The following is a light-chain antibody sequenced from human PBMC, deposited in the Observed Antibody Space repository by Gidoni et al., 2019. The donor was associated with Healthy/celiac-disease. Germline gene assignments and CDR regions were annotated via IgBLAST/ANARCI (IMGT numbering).Light chain of an antibody. Sequence: DIQLTQSPSFLSASVGDRVTITCRASQGISSYLAWYQQKPGKAPKFLIHVASTFQSGVPSRFSGSGSGTEFTLTVSSLQPEDFATYYCQQLNSYPITFGPGTKVHIK. CDR1: QGISSY. CDR2: VAS. V-gene: IGKV1-9*01. J-gene: IGKJ3*01. CDR3: QQLNSYPIT.